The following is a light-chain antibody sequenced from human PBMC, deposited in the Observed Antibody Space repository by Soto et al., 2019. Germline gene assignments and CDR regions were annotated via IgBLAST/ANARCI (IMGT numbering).Light chain of an antibody. J-gene: IGKJ5*01. Sequence: DIPMTQSPSSLSASVGDRVTITCQASQDMNNYLNWYQQKPGKAPKLLIYDASNLETGVPSRFSGSGFGTDFTFTISSLQPEDIATYYCQQYDNFPLTFGQGTRLEIK. V-gene: IGKV1-33*01. CDR3: QQYDNFPLT. CDR2: DAS. CDR1: QDMNNY.